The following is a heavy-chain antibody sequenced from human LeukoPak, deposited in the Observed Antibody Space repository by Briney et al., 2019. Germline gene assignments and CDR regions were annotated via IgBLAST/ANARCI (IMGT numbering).Heavy chain of an antibody. J-gene: IGHJ6*03. Sequence: GGSLRLSCAASGFTFSDYYMSWIRQAPGKGLEWVSYVSSSGSTIYYADSVKGRFTISRDNAKNSLYLQMNSLRAEDAAVYYCARPEVVAGTYYYYYYMDVWGKGTTVTVSS. CDR3: ARPEVVAGTYYYYYYMDV. V-gene: IGHV3-11*01. CDR2: VSSSGSTI. CDR1: GFTFSDYY. D-gene: IGHD2-15*01.